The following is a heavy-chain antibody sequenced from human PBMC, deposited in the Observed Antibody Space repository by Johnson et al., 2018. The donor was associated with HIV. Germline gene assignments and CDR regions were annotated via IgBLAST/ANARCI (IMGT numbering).Heavy chain of an antibody. V-gene: IGHV3-30-3*01. CDR2: ISYDGSNK. D-gene: IGHD2-8*02. J-gene: IGHJ3*02. CDR3: ARNVVYSSPHDAFDI. CDR1: GFTFSSYA. Sequence: VQLVESGGGVVQPGRSLRLSCAASGFTFSSYAMHWVRQAPGKGLEWVAVISYDGSNKYYADSVKGRFTISRDNSKNTLYLQMSNLSFEDTAVYYCARNVVYSSPHDAFDIWGEGTMVIVSS.